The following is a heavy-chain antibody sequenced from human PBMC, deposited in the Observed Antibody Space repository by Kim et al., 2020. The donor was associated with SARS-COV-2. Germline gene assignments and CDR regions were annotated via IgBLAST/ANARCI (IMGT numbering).Heavy chain of an antibody. CDR3: ARDSYSSGWGAPFDY. V-gene: IGHV3-11*01. CDR2: ISSSGSTI. CDR1: GFTFSDYY. J-gene: IGHJ4*02. D-gene: IGHD6-19*01. Sequence: GGSLRLSCAASGFTFSDYYMSWIRQAPGKGLEWVSYISSSGSTIYYADSVKGRFTISRDNAKNSLFLQMNSLRAEDTAVYYCARDSYSSGWGAPFDYWGQGTLVSVSS.